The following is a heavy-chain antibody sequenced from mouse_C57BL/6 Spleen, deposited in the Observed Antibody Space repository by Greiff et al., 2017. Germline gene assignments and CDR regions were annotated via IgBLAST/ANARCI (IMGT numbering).Heavy chain of an antibody. Sequence: QVTLKESGPGILQPSQPLSLTCCFSGFSLSTFGMGVGWIRQPSGKGLEWLAHIWWDDDKYYNPALKSRVTISKVTSKNQVFRKIANVDTADTATYYCARRVGQNWYFDVWGTGTTVTVSS. V-gene: IGHV8-8*01. CDR1: GFSLSTFGMG. CDR3: ARRVGQNWYFDV. CDR2: IWWDDDK. J-gene: IGHJ1*03.